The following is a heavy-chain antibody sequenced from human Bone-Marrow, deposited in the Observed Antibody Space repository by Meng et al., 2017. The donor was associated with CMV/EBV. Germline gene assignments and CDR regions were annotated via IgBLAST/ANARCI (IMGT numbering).Heavy chain of an antibody. CDR3: AREFISGRSSSWYPYYYYGMDV. D-gene: IGHD6-13*01. V-gene: IGHV3-53*01. CDR2: IYSGGST. J-gene: IGHJ6*02. CDR1: GFTFSSNY. Sequence: GESLKISCAASGFTFSSNYMSWVRQAPGKGLEWVSVIYSGGSTYYADSVKGRFTISRDNSKNTLYLQMNSLRAEDTAVYYCAREFISGRSSSWYPYYYYGMDVWGQGTTVTVSS.